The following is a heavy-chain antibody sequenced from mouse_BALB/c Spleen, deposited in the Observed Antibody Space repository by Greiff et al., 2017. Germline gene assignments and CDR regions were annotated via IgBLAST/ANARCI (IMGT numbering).Heavy chain of an antibody. Sequence: EVKLMESGGGLVKPGGSLKLSCAASGFTFSSYGMSWVRQTPDKRLEWVATISSGGSYTYYPDSVKGRFTISRDNAKNTLYLQMSSLKSEDTAMYYCARPPVITTVVEGFDYWGQGTTLTVSS. CDR2: ISSGGSYT. D-gene: IGHD1-1*01. V-gene: IGHV5-6*03. CDR1: GFTFSSYG. CDR3: ARPPVITTVVEGFDY. J-gene: IGHJ2*01.